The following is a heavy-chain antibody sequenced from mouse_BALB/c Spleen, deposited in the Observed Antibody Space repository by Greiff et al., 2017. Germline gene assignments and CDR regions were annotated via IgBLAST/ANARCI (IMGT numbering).Heavy chain of an antibody. CDR2: ISSGGST. Sequence: EVNLVESGGGLVKPGGSLKLSCAASGFTFSSYAMSWVRQTPEKRLEWVASISSGGSTYYPDSVKGRFTISRDNARNILYLQMSSLRSEDTAMYYCARGQDVLYYFDYWGQGTTLTVSS. CDR1: GFTFSSYA. CDR3: ARGQDVLYYFDY. J-gene: IGHJ2*01. V-gene: IGHV5-6-5*01.